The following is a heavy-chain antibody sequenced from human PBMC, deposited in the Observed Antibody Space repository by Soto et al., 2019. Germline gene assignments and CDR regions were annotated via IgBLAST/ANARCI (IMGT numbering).Heavy chain of an antibody. CDR2: IIAYNFNT. CDR1: GYTFTSYG. CDR3: AREIVLGAFDI. V-gene: IGHV1-18*01. Sequence: ASVKVSCKASGYTFTSYGISLVRQAPVQVLELIVWIIAYNFNTNYSQKLQGRFTITTYTSTITSYIELMSLRSDDTAVYYCAREIVLGAFDIWGQGTMVTVSS. J-gene: IGHJ3*02. D-gene: IGHD3-16*02.